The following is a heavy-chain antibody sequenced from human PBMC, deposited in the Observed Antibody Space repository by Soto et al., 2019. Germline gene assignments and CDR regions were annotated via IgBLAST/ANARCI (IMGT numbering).Heavy chain of an antibody. CDR1: GYTFTSYG. CDR3: ARDSVVVPAAIGADY. Sequence: ASVKVSCKASGYTFTSYGISWVRQAPGQGLGWMGWISAYNGNTNYAQKLQGRVTMTTDTSTSTAYMELRSLRSDDPAVYYCARDSVVVPAAIGADYWGQGTQVTVS. V-gene: IGHV1-18*04. J-gene: IGHJ4*02. CDR2: ISAYNGNT. D-gene: IGHD2-2*01.